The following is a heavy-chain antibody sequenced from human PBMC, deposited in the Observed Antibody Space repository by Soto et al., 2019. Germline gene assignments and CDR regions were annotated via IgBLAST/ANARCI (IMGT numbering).Heavy chain of an antibody. J-gene: IGHJ6*03. CDR2: ISSSGGST. CDR3: ALRYCSRTTCPPLNSYFYMDV. Sequence: GGSLRLSCAASGFTFSNYAMTWVRQAPGKGLEWVSGISSSGGSTFYAGSVKGRFPISRDNSENTLYLKMNSLSAEDTAVYYCALRYCSRTTCPPLNSYFYMDVWGKGTTVTVSS. V-gene: IGHV3-23*01. CDR1: GFTFSNYA. D-gene: IGHD2-2*01.